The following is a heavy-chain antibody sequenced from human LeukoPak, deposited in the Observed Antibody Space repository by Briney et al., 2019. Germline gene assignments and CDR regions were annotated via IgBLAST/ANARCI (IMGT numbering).Heavy chain of an antibody. CDR1: ACSFSTYW. CDR2: ISSDGSTK. V-gene: IGHV3-74*01. Sequence: GGSLRLFCGASACSFSTYWMHWFRQAPGEERVWVARISSDGSTKNYAYSVKGRFTIARDNYKHPMYLQMNSPRAEDTAVYYCARDSITMIAVLPRGFDHWGRGPLVRVSS. D-gene: IGHD3-22*01. CDR3: ARDSITMIAVLPRGFDH. J-gene: IGHJ4*02.